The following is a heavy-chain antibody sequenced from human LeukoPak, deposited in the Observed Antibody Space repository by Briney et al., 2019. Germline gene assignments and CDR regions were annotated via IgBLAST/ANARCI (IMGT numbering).Heavy chain of an antibody. CDR1: GFPFSSYE. Sequence: GGSLRLSCAASGFPFSSYEMNWVRQAPGKGLGWASYISSSGTTIYYADSGKGRFTISRDNAKNQLFLQGTSLKPQETAFFTCAREVLIGAFDFWGQGTLVIVSS. J-gene: IGHJ4*02. CDR2: ISSSGTTI. D-gene: IGHD3-22*01. CDR3: AREVLIGAFDF. V-gene: IGHV3-48*03.